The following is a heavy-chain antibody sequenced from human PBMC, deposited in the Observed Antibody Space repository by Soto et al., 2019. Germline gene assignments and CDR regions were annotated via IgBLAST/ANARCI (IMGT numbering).Heavy chain of an antibody. CDR3: ARHTAAYDGTIVDY. CDR2: IYYSGST. J-gene: IGHJ4*02. CDR1: GGSISSYY. Sequence: QVQLQESGPGLVKPSETLSLTCTVSGGSISSYYWSWIRQPPGKGLEWIAYIYYSGSTNYNHSLKSRVTISVDTSKNPYSLKLSSVTAADTAVYYFARHTAAYDGTIVDYWGQGPLVTVSS. V-gene: IGHV4-59*01. D-gene: IGHD2-2*01.